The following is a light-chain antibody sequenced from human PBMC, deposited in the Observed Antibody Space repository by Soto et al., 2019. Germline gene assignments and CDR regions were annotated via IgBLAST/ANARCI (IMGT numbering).Light chain of an antibody. CDR2: DGS. CDR3: QQRTDWLWT. J-gene: IGKJ1*01. Sequence: EIVLTQSPATLSLSPGERATLSCRVSQSISTYLAWYQQKPGQAPRLLIYDGSNRATGTPARFSGNGYGTDVTLTVSSLEPEDFAVYYCQQRTDWLWTFGQGTKVQLK. CDR1: QSISTY. V-gene: IGKV3-11*01.